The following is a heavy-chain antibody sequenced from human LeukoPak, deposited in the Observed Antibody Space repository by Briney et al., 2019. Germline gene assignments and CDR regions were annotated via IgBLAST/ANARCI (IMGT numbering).Heavy chain of an antibody. CDR3: ARDTSGYRRGSFDY. CDR2: IYTSGST. V-gene: IGHV4-4*07. CDR1: GGSISSYY. Sequence: PSETLSLTCTVSGGSISSYYWSWIRQPAGKGLEWIGRIYTSGSTNYNPSLKSRVTMSVDTSKNQFSLKLSSVTAADTAVYYCARDTSGYRRGSFDYWGQGTLVTVSS. D-gene: IGHD3-22*01. J-gene: IGHJ4*02.